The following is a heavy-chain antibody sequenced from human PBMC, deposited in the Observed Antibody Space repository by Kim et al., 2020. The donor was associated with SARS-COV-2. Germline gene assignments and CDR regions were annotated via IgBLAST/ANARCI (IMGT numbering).Heavy chain of an antibody. J-gene: IGHJ6*02. CDR3: ARDGVTVSGGNHYYHFGLDV. V-gene: IGHV3-48*03. Sequence: KGRFTISRDNAKNSVYLQMTSLRADDTAVYYCARDGVTVSGGNHYYHFGLDVWGQGTTVTVAS. D-gene: IGHD6-19*01.